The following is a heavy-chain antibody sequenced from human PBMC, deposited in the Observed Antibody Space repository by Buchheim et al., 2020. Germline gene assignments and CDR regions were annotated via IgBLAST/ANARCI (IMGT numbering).Heavy chain of an antibody. V-gene: IGHV3-48*01. CDR1: GFTSGLTFSTYS. CDR2: ITGSNSHI. Sequence: EVQLVESGGDLVQPGGSLRLSCAASGFTSGLTFSTYSMNWVRQAPGTGLEWVSKITGSNSHIWYADSVKGRFTISSTNAKNSLYLQMNSLSADDTAVYYCAGEGSGSYFAHWGQGAL. D-gene: IGHD1-26*01. J-gene: IGHJ4*02. CDR3: AGEGSGSYFAH.